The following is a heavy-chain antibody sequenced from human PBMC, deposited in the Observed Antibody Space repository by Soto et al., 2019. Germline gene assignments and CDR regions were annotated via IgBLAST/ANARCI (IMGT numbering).Heavy chain of an antibody. D-gene: IGHD6-19*01. J-gene: IGHJ3*02. V-gene: IGHV4-39*01. CDR2: IYFSGST. Sequence: SETLSLTGTVSGGSFPSSICYWGWVRQPPGKGLQWIGSIYFSGSTYYNPSLKSRVTISVDTSKNQFSLKLSSVTAADTAVYYCASQRGGWYYAFDIWGQGTMVT. CDR3: ASQRGGWYYAFDI. CDR1: GGSFPSSICY.